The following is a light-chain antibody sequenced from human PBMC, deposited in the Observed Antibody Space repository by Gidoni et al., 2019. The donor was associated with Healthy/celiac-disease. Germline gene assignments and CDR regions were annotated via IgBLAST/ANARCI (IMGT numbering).Light chain of an antibody. Sequence: SDELTQPPSVSVSPGQTASITCSGDKLGDKHACWYQQKPGQSPVLVIYQDSKRPSGIPERFSGSGSANTATLTLSGTQAMDEAYYYCQAWDSSTDVVFGGGTKLTVL. V-gene: IGLV3-1*01. CDR2: QDS. CDR1: KLGDKH. CDR3: QAWDSSTDVV. J-gene: IGLJ2*01.